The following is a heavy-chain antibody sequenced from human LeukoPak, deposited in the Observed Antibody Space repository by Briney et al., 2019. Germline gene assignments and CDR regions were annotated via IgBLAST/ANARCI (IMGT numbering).Heavy chain of an antibody. Sequence: ASVKVSCKASRYTFTGFHIHWVRQAPGQGLEWMGWINPNSGGTNYAPKFQGRVTMTRDTSISTAYMELSRLRSDDTAVYYCARVRCSGGSCYTGFDYWGQGTLVTVSS. J-gene: IGHJ4*02. CDR1: RYTFTGFH. CDR3: ARVRCSGGSCYTGFDY. CDR2: INPNSGGT. D-gene: IGHD2-15*01. V-gene: IGHV1-2*02.